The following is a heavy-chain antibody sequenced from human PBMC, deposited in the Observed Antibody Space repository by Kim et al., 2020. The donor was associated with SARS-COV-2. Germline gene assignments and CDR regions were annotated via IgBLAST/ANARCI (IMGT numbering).Heavy chain of an antibody. Sequence: GGSLRLSCAASGFPFTTYYMTWVRQAPGKGLEWVANIKPDGRDKNYVESVKGRFTISRDNTERSLSLQMNSLRVEDTAVYYCARGGGSYYSVWGRGTLV. D-gene: IGHD1-26*01. CDR3: ARGGGSYYSV. CDR2: IKPDGRDK. V-gene: IGHV3-7*01. CDR1: GFPFTTYY. J-gene: IGHJ4*02.